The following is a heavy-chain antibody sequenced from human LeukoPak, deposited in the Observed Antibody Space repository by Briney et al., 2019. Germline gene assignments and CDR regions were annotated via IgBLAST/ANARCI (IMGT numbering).Heavy chain of an antibody. J-gene: IGHJ6*04. Sequence: GGSLRLSCAASGFTFSSCAMNWVRQAPGKGLEWVAVISYDGSNKYYADSVKGRFTISRDNSKNTLYLQMNSLRAEDTAVYYCARDRSVSRVITMVRGRYGMDVWGKGTTVTVSS. CDR2: ISYDGSNK. V-gene: IGHV3-30*04. D-gene: IGHD3-10*01. CDR1: GFTFSSCA. CDR3: ARDRSVSRVITMVRGRYGMDV.